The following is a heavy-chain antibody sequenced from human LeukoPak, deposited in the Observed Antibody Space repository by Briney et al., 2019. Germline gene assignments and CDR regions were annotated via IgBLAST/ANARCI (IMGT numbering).Heavy chain of an antibody. CDR3: ARAFRGGYYYDY. CDR1: GGSISSYY. J-gene: IGHJ4*02. V-gene: IGHV4-59*01. Sequence: SETLSLTCTVSGGSISSYYWSWIRQPPGKGLEWIGYIYYSGSTNYNPSLKSRVTISVDTSKNQFSLKLSSVTAADTAVYYCARAFRGGYYYDYWGQGTLVTVSS. CDR2: IYYSGST. D-gene: IGHD1-26*01.